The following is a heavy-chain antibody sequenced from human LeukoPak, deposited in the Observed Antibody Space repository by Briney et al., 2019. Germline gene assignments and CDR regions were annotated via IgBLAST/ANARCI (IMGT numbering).Heavy chain of an antibody. CDR2: IRYDGSNK. CDR1: GFTFSSYG. J-gene: IGHJ4*02. D-gene: IGHD3-22*01. V-gene: IGHV3-30*02. CDR3: AKDFTYYYDSSGYYFDY. Sequence: GGSLRLSCAASGFTFSSYGMHWVRQAPGKGLEWVAFIRYDGSNKYYADSVKGRFTISRDNSKNTLYLQMNSLRAEDTAVYYCAKDFTYYYDSSGYYFDYWGEGTLVTVSP.